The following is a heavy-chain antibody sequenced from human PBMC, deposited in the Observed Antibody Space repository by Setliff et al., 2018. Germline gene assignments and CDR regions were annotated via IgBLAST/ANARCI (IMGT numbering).Heavy chain of an antibody. CDR3: TTDTSKQWLVRWAPGEFDY. V-gene: IGHV3-72*01. J-gene: IGHJ4*02. CDR1: GFTFSAHY. D-gene: IGHD6-19*01. Sequence: GGSLRLSCAASGFTFSAHYMDWLRQAPGKGLEWFGRIRNKDNSYTTEYAASVKGRFTISRDDSKNSLYLQMNGLKTEDRAVYYCTTDTSKQWLVRWAPGEFDYWGQGTLVTVSS. CDR2: IRNKDNSYTT.